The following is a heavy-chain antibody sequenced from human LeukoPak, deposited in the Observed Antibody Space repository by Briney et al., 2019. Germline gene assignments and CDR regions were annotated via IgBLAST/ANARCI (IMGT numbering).Heavy chain of an antibody. CDR3: ARPGSSWYYFDY. V-gene: IGHV1-8*01. CDR2: MNPNSGNT. Sequence: ASVKVSCKASGYTFTSYDINWVRQATGQGLEWMGWMNPNSGNTGYAQKLQGRVTMTTDTSTSTAYMELRSVRSDDTAVYYCARPGSSWYYFDYWGQGTLVTVSS. CDR1: GYTFTSYD. D-gene: IGHD6-13*01. J-gene: IGHJ4*02.